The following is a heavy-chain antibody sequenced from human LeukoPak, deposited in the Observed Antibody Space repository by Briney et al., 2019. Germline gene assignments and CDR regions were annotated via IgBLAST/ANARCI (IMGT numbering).Heavy chain of an antibody. CDR3: ARAGDSSGYYPHDAFDI. V-gene: IGHV4-39*07. CDR1: GGSISSSSYY. Sequence: SETLSLTCTVSGGSISSSSYYWGWIRQPPGKGLEWIGCIYYSGSTYYNPSLKSRVTISVDTSKNQFSLKLSSVTAADTAVYYCARAGDSSGYYPHDAFDIWGQGTMVTVSS. CDR2: IYYSGST. J-gene: IGHJ3*02. D-gene: IGHD3-22*01.